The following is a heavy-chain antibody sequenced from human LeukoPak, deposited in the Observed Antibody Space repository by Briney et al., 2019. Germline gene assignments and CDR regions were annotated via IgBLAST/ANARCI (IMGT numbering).Heavy chain of an antibody. CDR1: GFTFSSYW. CDR3: ARGPRYSSSWYMGYYYYYMDV. V-gene: IGHV3-74*01. J-gene: IGHJ6*03. CDR2: INSDRSST. D-gene: IGHD6-13*01. Sequence: AGGSLRLSCAASGFTFSSYWMHWVRQAPGKGLVWVSRINSDRSSTSYADSVKGRFTISRDNAKNTLYLQINSLRAEDTAVYYCARGPRYSSSWYMGYYYYYMDVWGKGTTVTVSS.